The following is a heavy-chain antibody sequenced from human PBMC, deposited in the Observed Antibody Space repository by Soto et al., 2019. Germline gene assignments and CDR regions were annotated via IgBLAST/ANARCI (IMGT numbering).Heavy chain of an antibody. Sequence: QVQLQESGPGLVKPSQTLSLTCTVSGGSISSGGYYWSWIRQHPGKGLEWIGYIYYSGSTYYNPSLKSRVNISVDTSKNQFSLKLSSVTAAETAVYYCARGGQYYDILTGYYRYYYYYGMDVWGQGTTVTVSS. CDR1: GGSISSGGYY. V-gene: IGHV4-31*03. CDR2: IYYSGST. D-gene: IGHD3-9*01. CDR3: ARGGQYYDILTGYYRYYYYYGMDV. J-gene: IGHJ6*02.